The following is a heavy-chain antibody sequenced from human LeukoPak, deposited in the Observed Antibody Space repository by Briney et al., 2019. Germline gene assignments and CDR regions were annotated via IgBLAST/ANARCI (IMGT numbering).Heavy chain of an antibody. Sequence: VASVKVSCKASGGTFTSYAINWVRQAPGQGLEWMGGIIPIFGTANYAQKFQGRVTITTDESTSTAYMELSSLRSEETAVYYCARVFARSGEVSGSYYYYWGQGTLVTVSS. CDR1: GGTFTSYA. V-gene: IGHV1-69*05. CDR3: ARVFARSGEVSGSYYYY. CDR2: IIPIFGTA. D-gene: IGHD1-26*01. J-gene: IGHJ4*02.